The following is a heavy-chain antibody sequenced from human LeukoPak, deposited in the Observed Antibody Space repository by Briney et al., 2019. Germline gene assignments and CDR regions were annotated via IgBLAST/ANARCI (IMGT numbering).Heavy chain of an antibody. CDR1: GFTFSSYA. D-gene: IGHD6-19*01. CDR3: ARDPIKSSGWYREAFDI. Sequence: PGGSLRLSCAASGFTFSSYAMHWVRQAPGKGLEWVAVISYDGSNKYYADSVKGRFTISRDNSKNTLYLQMNSLRAEDTAVYYCARDPIKSSGWYREAFDIWGQGTMVTVSS. CDR2: ISYDGSNK. V-gene: IGHV3-30-3*01. J-gene: IGHJ3*02.